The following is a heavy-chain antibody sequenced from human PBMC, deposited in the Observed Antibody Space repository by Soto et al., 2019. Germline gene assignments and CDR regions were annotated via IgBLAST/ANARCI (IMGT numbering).Heavy chain of an antibody. D-gene: IGHD6-19*01. Sequence: PGGSLTLSCEASGFGFSTYSMNWVSQAPGKGLEWIPYISSTGGTIYYADSVKGRFTIFRNNAKHSLLLQMNGLRDDDTAVYYCANQKIRFSVAGTLYGLGVWGQGTTVTVSS. CDR3: ANQKIRFSVAGTLYGLGV. J-gene: IGHJ6*02. CDR1: GFGFSTYS. CDR2: ISSTGGTI. V-gene: IGHV3-48*02.